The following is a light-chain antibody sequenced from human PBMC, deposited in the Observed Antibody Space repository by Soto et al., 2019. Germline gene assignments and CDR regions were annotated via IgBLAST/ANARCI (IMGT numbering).Light chain of an antibody. V-gene: IGLV2-8*01. Sequence: QSALTQPPSASGSPGQSVTISCTGTSSDVGGYEYVSWYQQHPGKAPKLMIYEDSERPSGVPDRFSGSKSGNTASLTVSGLQAEDEAEYYCSSYGGTNNLVFGGGTKLTVL. J-gene: IGLJ2*01. CDR2: EDS. CDR3: SSYGGTNNLV. CDR1: SSDVGGYEY.